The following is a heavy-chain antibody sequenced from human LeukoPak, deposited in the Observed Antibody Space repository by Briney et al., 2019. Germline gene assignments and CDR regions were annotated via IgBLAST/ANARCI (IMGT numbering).Heavy chain of an antibody. CDR1: GGSISSYY. J-gene: IGHJ3*02. V-gene: IGHV4-59*01. D-gene: IGHD6-19*01. Sequence: SETLSLTCTVSGGSISSYYWSWIRQPPGKGLEWIGYIYYSGSTNYNPSLKSRVTISVDTSKNQFSLKPSSVTAADTAVYYCARDSVAVEYIDAFDIWGQGTMVTVSS. CDR2: IYYSGST. CDR3: ARDSVAVEYIDAFDI.